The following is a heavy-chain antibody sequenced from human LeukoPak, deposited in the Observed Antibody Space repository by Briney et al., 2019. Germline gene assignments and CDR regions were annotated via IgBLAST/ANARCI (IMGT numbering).Heavy chain of an antibody. V-gene: IGHV4-34*01. CDR2: INHSGST. CDR1: GGSFSGNY. CDR3: ARAGSGQTLGELSIYYYYYYYMDV. J-gene: IGHJ6*03. Sequence: SETLSLTCAVYGGSFSGNYWSWIRQSPGKGLEWIGEINHSGSTNYNPSLKSRVTISVDTSKNQFSLKLSSVTAADTAVYYCARAGSGQTLGELSIYYYYYYYMDVWGKGTTVTVSS. D-gene: IGHD3-16*02.